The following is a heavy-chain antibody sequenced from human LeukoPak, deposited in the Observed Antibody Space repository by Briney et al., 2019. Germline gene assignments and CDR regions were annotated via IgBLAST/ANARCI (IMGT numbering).Heavy chain of an antibody. CDR1: GYTFTSYN. D-gene: IGHD3-10*01. J-gene: IGHJ4*02. V-gene: IGHV1-8*01. CDR3: ARGSYYGSGFLFDY. CDR2: MNPNSGNT. Sequence: GASVKASCKASGYTFTSYNINWVRQATGQGLEWMGWMNPNSGNTGYAQKFQGRVTMTRNTSISTAYMELSSLRSEDRAVYYCARGSYYGSGFLFDYWGQGTLVTVSS.